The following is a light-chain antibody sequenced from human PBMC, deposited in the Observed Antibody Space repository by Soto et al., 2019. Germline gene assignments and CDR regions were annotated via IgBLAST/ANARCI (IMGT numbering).Light chain of an antibody. CDR2: TNN. Sequence: QSVLTQPPSASGTHGQRITISCSGSHSNIGDNTVNWFQQLPGAAPRLLISTNNQRPSGVPDRFSGSKSGTSGALAITGLQSEDESDYYFAAWDYRLNDLVLGGVTKLTVL. J-gene: IGLJ2*01. V-gene: IGLV1-44*01. CDR3: AAWDYRLNDLV. CDR1: HSNIGDNT.